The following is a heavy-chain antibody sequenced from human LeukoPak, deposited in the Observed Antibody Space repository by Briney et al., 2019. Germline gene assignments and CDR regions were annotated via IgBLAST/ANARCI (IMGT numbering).Heavy chain of an antibody. D-gene: IGHD1-26*01. V-gene: IGHV3-23*01. CDR3: ANQVGAHDWYFDL. CDR1: GFTFSSHA. J-gene: IGHJ2*01. CDR2: ISGSGGST. Sequence: GGSLRLSCAASGFTFSSHAMSWVRQAPGKGLERVSAISGSGGSTYYADSVKGRFTISRDNSKNTLYLQMNSLRAEDTAVYYCANQVGAHDWYFDLWGRGTLVTVSS.